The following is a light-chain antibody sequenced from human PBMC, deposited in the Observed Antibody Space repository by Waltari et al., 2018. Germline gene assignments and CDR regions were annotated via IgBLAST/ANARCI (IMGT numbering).Light chain of an antibody. CDR2: DVS. J-gene: IGKJ4*01. CDR3: QQYDKIPLT. Sequence: DIQMTQSPSSLSASVGDRVTITCQAIQDIDNNLNWHKQKPWKAPNLLIYDVSNLETWVPSRFSGSGSGTDFTLTITNLQPEDLATYYCQQYDKIPLTFGGGTKV. CDR1: QDIDNN. V-gene: IGKV1-33*01.